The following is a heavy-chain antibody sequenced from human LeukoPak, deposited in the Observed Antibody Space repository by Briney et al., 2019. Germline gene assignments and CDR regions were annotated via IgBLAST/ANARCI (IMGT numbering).Heavy chain of an antibody. CDR1: GGTFSSYA. J-gene: IGHJ6*03. V-gene: IGHV1-69*05. D-gene: IGHD2-2*01. CDR2: IIPIFGTA. Sequence: SVKVSCKASGGTFSSYAISWVRQAPGQGLEWMGGIIPIFGTANYAQKFQGRVTITTDESTSTAYMELSSLRSEDTAVYYCATAPSDYYYMDVWGKGTTVTVSS. CDR3: ATAPSDYYYMDV.